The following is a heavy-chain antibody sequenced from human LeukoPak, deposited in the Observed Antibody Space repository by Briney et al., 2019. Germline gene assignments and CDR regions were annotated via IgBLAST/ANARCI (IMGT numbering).Heavy chain of an antibody. J-gene: IGHJ4*02. Sequence: SETLSLTCTVSGGSISSYYWSWIRQPPGKGLEWIGEINHSGSTNYNPSLKSRVTISVDTSKNQFSLKLSSVTAADTAVYYRARGRAWIQLWPRTYYFDYWGQGTLVTVSS. D-gene: IGHD5-18*01. V-gene: IGHV4-34*01. CDR2: INHSGST. CDR1: GGSISSYY. CDR3: ARGRAWIQLWPRTYYFDY.